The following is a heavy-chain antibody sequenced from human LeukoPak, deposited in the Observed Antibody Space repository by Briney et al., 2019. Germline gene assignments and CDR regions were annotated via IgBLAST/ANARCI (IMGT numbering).Heavy chain of an antibody. V-gene: IGHV3-23*01. CDR3: AKAAVYHDSCPDS. J-gene: IGHJ4*02. CDR2: ISSSGDST. D-gene: IGHD5/OR15-5a*01. CDR1: GFIFSTYT. Sequence: GGXXXLSCAASGFIFSTYTMNWVRQAPGKGLEWVSSISSSGDSTYYADSVKGRFTISRDNSKNTLYLQVNSLRAEDTAIYYCAKAAVYHDSCPDSWGQGTLVAVSS.